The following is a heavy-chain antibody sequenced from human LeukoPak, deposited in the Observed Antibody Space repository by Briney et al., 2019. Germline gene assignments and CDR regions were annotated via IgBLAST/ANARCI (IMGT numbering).Heavy chain of an antibody. D-gene: IGHD2-2*01. J-gene: IGHJ3*02. V-gene: IGHV3-7*04. CDR3: ARGHIVVVPVAIAAFDI. Sequence: GGSLRLSCAASGFTFSSYWMSWVHQAPGKGLEWVANIKQDGSEKYYVDSVKGRFTISRDNAKNSLYLQMNSLRAEDTAVYSCARGHIVVVPVAIAAFDIWGQGTMVTVSS. CDR1: GFTFSSYW. CDR2: IKQDGSEK.